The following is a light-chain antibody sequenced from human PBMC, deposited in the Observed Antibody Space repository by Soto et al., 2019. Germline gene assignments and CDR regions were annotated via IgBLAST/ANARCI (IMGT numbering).Light chain of an antibody. V-gene: IGKV1D-13*01. CDR3: QQFYNYPIT. Sequence: AIQLTQSPSSLSASVGDRVSITCRASQGISSALAWYQQKPGKAPKFLIYDASSLQSGVPSRFSGSGSGADFTLTISSLQPEDFATYYCQQFYNYPITFGQGTRLETK. J-gene: IGKJ5*01. CDR2: DAS. CDR1: QGISSA.